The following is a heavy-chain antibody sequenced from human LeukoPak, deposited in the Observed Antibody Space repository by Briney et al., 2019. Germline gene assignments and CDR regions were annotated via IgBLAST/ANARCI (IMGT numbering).Heavy chain of an antibody. CDR2: IYYSGST. D-gene: IGHD3-3*01. Sequence: KPSQTLSLTCTVSGGSISSGDYYWSWIRQPPGKGLEWIGYIYYSGSTNYNPSLKSRVTISVDTSKNQFSLKLSSVTAADTAVYYCARINDFWSGHAFDIWGQGTMVTVSS. CDR1: GGSISSGDYY. V-gene: IGHV4-61*08. CDR3: ARINDFWSGHAFDI. J-gene: IGHJ3*02.